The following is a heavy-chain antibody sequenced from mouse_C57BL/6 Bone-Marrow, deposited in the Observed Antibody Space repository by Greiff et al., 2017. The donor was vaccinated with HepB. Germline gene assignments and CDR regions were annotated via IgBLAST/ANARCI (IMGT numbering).Heavy chain of an antibody. Sequence: QVQLQQSGPELVKPGASVKISCKASGYAFSSSWMNWVKQRPGKGLEWIGRIYPGDGDTNYNGKFKGKATLTADKSSSTAYMQLSSLTSEDSAVYFCASPYYYGSSYVDYYAMDYWGQGTSVTVSS. CDR3: ASPYYYGSSYVDYYAMDY. D-gene: IGHD1-1*01. J-gene: IGHJ4*01. CDR2: IYPGDGDT. CDR1: GYAFSSSW. V-gene: IGHV1-82*01.